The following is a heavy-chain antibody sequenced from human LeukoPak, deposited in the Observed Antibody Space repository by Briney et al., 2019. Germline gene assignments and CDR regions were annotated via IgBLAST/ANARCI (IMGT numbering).Heavy chain of an antibody. CDR1: GFTFDDYA. CDR3: AKGGRFLEWLFTYDWFDP. V-gene: IGHV3-9*01. CDR2: ISWNSGSI. J-gene: IGHJ5*02. Sequence: GGSLRLSCAASGFTFDDYAMHWVRQAPGKGLERVSGISWNSGSIGYADSVKGRFTISRDNAKNSLYLQMNSLRAEDTALYYCAKGGRFLEWLFTYDWFDPWGQGTLVTVSS. D-gene: IGHD3-3*01.